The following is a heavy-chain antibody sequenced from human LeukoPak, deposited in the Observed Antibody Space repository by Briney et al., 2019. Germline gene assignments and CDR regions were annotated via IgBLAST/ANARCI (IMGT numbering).Heavy chain of an antibody. V-gene: IGHV3-7*01. CDR3: ATGGAVAGRFAY. Sequence: GGSLRLSCAASGFTFSTYAIHWVRQAPGKGLEWVAKIKEDGNEIYYVDSVKGRFTISRDNTKSSLFLQMNSLRAEDTAVYYCATGGAVAGRFAYWGQGTLVTVSS. D-gene: IGHD6-19*01. CDR1: GFTFSTYA. J-gene: IGHJ4*02. CDR2: IKEDGNEI.